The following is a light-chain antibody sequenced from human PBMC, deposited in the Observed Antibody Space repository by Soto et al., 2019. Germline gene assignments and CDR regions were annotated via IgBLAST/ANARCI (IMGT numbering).Light chain of an antibody. J-gene: IGLJ3*02. CDR1: NNDVGAYNY. Sequence: QSVLTQPASVSGSPGQSITISCTGTNNDVGAYNYVSWYQQHPGKAPKTMIYDVSNRPSGVSNRFSGSTSGNTASLTISGLQAEDEADYYCSSYTRSNTVLFGGGTKLTVL. CDR2: DVS. V-gene: IGLV2-14*03. CDR3: SSYTRSNTVL.